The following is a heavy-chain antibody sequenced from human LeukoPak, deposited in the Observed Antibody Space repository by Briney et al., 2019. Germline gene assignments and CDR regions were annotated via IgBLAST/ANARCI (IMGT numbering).Heavy chain of an antibody. V-gene: IGHV3-49*04. CDR3: SRADYYGSGSPISLDV. D-gene: IGHD3-10*01. Sequence: GGTLRLSXAASGFTFRDYYMSWVRQAPGKGLEWVSFIRSNAYGATTEYAASVEGRFTISRDDSKSIAYLQMNSLKTEDTAVYYCSRADYYGSGSPISLDVWGKGTTVTVSS. J-gene: IGHJ6*04. CDR2: IRSNAYGATT. CDR1: GFTFRDYY.